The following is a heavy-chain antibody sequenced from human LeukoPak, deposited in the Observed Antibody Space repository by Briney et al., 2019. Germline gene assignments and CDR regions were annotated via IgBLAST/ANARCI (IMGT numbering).Heavy chain of an antibody. CDR1: GGSISSYY. Sequence: PSETLSLTRTVSGGSISSYYWSWIRQPPGKGLEWIGYIYYSGSTNYNPSLKSRVTISVDMSKNQFSLKLSSVTAADTAVYYCARDSSGYYLSGNYYYYGMDVWGQGTTVTVSS. CDR2: IYYSGST. CDR3: ARDSSGYYLSGNYYYYGMDV. V-gene: IGHV4-59*01. D-gene: IGHD3-22*01. J-gene: IGHJ6*02.